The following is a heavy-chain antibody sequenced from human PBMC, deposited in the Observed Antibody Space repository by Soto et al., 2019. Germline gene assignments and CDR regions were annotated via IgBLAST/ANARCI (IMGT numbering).Heavy chain of an antibody. CDR1: GGTFSSYA. CDR2: IIPIFGTA. Sequence: SVKVSCKASGGTFSSYAISWVRQAPGQGLEWMGGIIPIFGTANYAQKFQGRVTITADKSTSTAYMELSSLRSEDTAVYYCARGGFGLNDSSGYYIPGAFDIWGPGTMVTVSS. J-gene: IGHJ3*02. V-gene: IGHV1-69*06. CDR3: ARGGFGLNDSSGYYIPGAFDI. D-gene: IGHD3-22*01.